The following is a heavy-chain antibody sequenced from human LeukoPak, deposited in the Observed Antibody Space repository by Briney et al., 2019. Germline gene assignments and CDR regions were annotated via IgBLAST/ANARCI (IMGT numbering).Heavy chain of an antibody. J-gene: IGHJ4*01. CDR2: IIPILGIA. Sequence: SVKLSCTASGGTFSSYAISWVRQPPGQGLEWMGRIIPILGIANYAQKFQGRVTITADKSTSTAYMELSSLRSEDTAVYYCARGIVGATSGYFDYWGQGNLVTVSS. CDR3: ARGIVGATSGYFDY. CDR1: GGTFSSYA. V-gene: IGHV1-69*04. D-gene: IGHD1-26*01.